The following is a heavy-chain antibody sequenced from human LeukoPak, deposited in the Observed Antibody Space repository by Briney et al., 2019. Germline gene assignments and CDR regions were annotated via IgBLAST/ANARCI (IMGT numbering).Heavy chain of an antibody. Sequence: GASVKVSCKASGYTFTSYGISWVRQAPGQGLEWMGWISAYNGNTNYAQKLQGRVTMTTDTSTSTAYMELKSLRSDDTAVYYCAREYSSSWYHYDAFDIWGQGTMVTVSS. D-gene: IGHD6-13*01. CDR1: GYTFTSYG. CDR3: AREYSSSWYHYDAFDI. J-gene: IGHJ3*02. V-gene: IGHV1-18*01. CDR2: ISAYNGNT.